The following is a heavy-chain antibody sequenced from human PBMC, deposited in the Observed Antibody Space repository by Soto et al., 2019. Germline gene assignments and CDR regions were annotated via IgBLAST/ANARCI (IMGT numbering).Heavy chain of an antibody. Sequence: ASVKVSCKASGYTFTSYGISWVRQAPGQGLEWMGWISAYNGNTNYAQKLQGRVTMTTDTSTSTAYMELRSLRSDETAVYYCARDPVAVAGLNWFDPWGQGTLVTVSS. CDR2: ISAYNGNT. CDR1: GYTFTSYG. D-gene: IGHD6-19*01. V-gene: IGHV1-18*04. J-gene: IGHJ5*02. CDR3: ARDPVAVAGLNWFDP.